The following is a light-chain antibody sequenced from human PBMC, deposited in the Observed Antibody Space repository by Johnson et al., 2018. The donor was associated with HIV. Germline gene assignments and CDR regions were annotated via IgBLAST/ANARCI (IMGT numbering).Light chain of an antibody. CDR1: SSNIGNNY. Sequence: QSVLTQPPSVSAAPGQKVTISCSGSSSNIGNNYVSWYQQLPGTAPKLLIYDNNKRPSGIPDRFSGSKYGTSATLGITGLQTGDEADYYCGTWDSSLRVGFFGTGTKVTGL. CDR3: GTWDSSLRVGF. CDR2: DNN. V-gene: IGLV1-51*01. J-gene: IGLJ1*01.